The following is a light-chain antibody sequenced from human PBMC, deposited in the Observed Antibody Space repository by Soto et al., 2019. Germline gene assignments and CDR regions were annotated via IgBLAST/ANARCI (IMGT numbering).Light chain of an antibody. CDR2: DVS. CDR3: CSYAGSYTEV. V-gene: IGLV2-11*01. Sequence: QSALTQPRSVSGSPGHSVTISCTGTSSDVGGYNYVSWYQQHPGKAPKLMIYDVSKRPSGVPDRFSGSKSGNTASLTISGLQAEDEADYYCCSYAGSYTEVFGTGTKVTVL. CDR1: SSDVGGYNY. J-gene: IGLJ1*01.